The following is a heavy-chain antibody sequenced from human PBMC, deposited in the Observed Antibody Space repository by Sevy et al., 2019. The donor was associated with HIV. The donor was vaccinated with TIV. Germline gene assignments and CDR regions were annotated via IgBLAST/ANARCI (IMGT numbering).Heavy chain of an antibody. Sequence: GGSLRLSCAASEFTFSTYSMNWVRQVPGKGLEWVSYISGSTSPMYYADSVKGRFTISRDNAKNSLYLQMNSLRAEDTAVYYCVRDFNFWGQGTLVTVSS. CDR1: EFTFSTYS. V-gene: IGHV3-48*01. CDR2: ISGSTSPM. CDR3: VRDFNF. J-gene: IGHJ4*02.